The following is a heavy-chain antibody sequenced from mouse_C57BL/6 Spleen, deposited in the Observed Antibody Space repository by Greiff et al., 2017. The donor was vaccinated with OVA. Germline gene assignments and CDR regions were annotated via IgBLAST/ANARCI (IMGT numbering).Heavy chain of an antibody. J-gene: IGHJ4*01. Sequence: VQLQQPGAELVKPGASVKLSCKASGYTFTSYWMQWVKQRPGQGLEWIGEIDPSDSYTNYNQKFKGKATLTVDTSSSTAYMQLSSLTSEDSAVYYCARFSHYYAMDYWGQGTSVTVSS. V-gene: IGHV1-50*01. CDR3: ARFSHYYAMDY. CDR1: GYTFTSYW. CDR2: IDPSDSYT.